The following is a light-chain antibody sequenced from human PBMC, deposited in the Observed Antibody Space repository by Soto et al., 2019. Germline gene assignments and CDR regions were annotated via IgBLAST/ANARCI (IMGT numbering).Light chain of an antibody. CDR3: QQLNTYPET. CDR2: AAS. Sequence: DVQMTQSPSTLSASVGDRVSLTCRASQDIGDSLAWYQQKPGKAPKLLIYAASTLQSGVPSRFSGSGSGTEFTLTISSLQPEDFATYYCQQLNTYPETFGQGTKVDIK. CDR1: QDIGDS. V-gene: IGKV1-9*01. J-gene: IGKJ1*01.